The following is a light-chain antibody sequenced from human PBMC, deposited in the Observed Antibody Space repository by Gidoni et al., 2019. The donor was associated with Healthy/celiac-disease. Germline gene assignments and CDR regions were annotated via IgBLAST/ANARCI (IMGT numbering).Light chain of an antibody. Sequence: ATLSVSPGERATLSCRASQSVSSNLAWYQQKPGQPPRLLIFGASTRATGIPARFSGSGSGTEFTLTISRLQSEDFALYYCQQYNNWPPLTFGGGTKVEIK. CDR1: QSVSSN. CDR3: QQYNNWPPLT. CDR2: GAS. J-gene: IGKJ4*01. V-gene: IGKV3-15*01.